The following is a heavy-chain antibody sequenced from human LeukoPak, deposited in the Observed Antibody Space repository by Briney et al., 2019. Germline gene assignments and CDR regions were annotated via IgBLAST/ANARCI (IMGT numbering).Heavy chain of an antibody. CDR1: GYTFTGYY. Sequence: ASVKVSCKASGYTFTGYYMHWVRQAPGQGLEWMGWINPHSGGTNSAQMFQGRDTMTRDTSISTAYMELSRLRSDDTAVYYCARAPYYYDSSGPIDYWGQGTLVTVSS. V-gene: IGHV1-2*02. CDR2: INPHSGGT. D-gene: IGHD3-22*01. J-gene: IGHJ4*02. CDR3: ARAPYYYDSSGPIDY.